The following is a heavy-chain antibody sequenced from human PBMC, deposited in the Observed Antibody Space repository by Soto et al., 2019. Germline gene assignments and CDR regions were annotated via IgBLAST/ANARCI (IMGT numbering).Heavy chain of an antibody. CDR1: GGSISSGGYY. Sequence: QVQLQESGPGLVKPSQTLSLTFTVSGGSISSGGYYWSWIRQHPGKGLEWIGYIYYSGSTYYNPSLKSRVTRSVDPSKNQFSLKVSSVTAADTAVYYCAREGGDGGSTDVWGKGTTVTVSS. V-gene: IGHV4-31*03. CDR3: AREGGDGGSTDV. CDR2: IYYSGST. D-gene: IGHD2-21*02. J-gene: IGHJ6*04.